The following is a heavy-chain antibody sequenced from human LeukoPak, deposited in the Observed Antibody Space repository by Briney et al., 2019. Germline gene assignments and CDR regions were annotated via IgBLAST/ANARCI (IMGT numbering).Heavy chain of an antibody. D-gene: IGHD4-11*01. CDR1: GGSISSGDYY. Sequence: PSETLSLTCTVSGGSISSGDYYWSWIRQPPGKGLEWIGYIYYSGSTYYNPSLKSRVTISVDTSKNQFSLKLSSVTAADTAVYYCARGISSNDYTRCWFDPWGQGTLVTVSS. V-gene: IGHV4-30-4*08. J-gene: IGHJ5*02. CDR3: ARGISSNDYTRCWFDP. CDR2: IYYSGST.